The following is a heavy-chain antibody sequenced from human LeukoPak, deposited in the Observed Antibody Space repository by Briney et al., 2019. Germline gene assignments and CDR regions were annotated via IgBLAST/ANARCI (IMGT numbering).Heavy chain of an antibody. CDR1: GFTFSSYA. CDR3: AKSHSYDRGSWSSRPSPLFDY. V-gene: IGHV3-23*01. Sequence: GGSLRLSCVASGFTFSSYAMSWVRQAPGKGLEWVSAISGSGGSTYYADSVKGRLTISRDNSKNTLYLQMNSLRAEDTAVFYCAKSHSYDRGSWSSRPSPLFDYWGQGTLVTVSS. D-gene: IGHD6-13*01. CDR2: ISGSGGST. J-gene: IGHJ4*02.